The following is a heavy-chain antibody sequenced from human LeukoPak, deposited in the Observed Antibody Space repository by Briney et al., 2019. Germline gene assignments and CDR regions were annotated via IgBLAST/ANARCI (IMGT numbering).Heavy chain of an antibody. V-gene: IGHV3-23*01. CDR3: ARGRSGYGPFDAFDL. CDR1: GFTVVINH. CDR2: ISGSGVNT. Sequence: GGSLRLSCAASGFTVVINHMSWVRQTPGKGLEWVSAISGSGVNTYYADSVKGRFAASRDNSKNTLYLQMNSLRAEDTAVYYCARGRSGYGPFDAFDLWGQGTWVTVSS. J-gene: IGHJ3*01. D-gene: IGHD3-22*01.